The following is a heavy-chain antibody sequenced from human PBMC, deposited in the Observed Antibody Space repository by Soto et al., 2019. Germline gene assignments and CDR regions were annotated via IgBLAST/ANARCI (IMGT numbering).Heavy chain of an antibody. D-gene: IGHD2-21*02. V-gene: IGHV4-30-4*01. J-gene: IGHJ3*02. Sequence: QVQLQESGPGLVKPSQTLSLTCTVSGGSISSGDYYWGWIRQPPGQGLQWIGYIYSSGSTYYNPSLKGLVTISVDTSKSQFSPKLSSVTAADTAVYYCARGGACGGDCYSEDAFDIWGQGTMVTVSS. CDR1: GGSISSGDYY. CDR2: IYSSGST. CDR3: ARGGACGGDCYSEDAFDI.